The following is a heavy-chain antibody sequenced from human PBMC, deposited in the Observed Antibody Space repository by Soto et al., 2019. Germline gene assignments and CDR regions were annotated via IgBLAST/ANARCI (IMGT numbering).Heavy chain of an antibody. V-gene: IGHV4-34*01. CDR2: INHSGST. CDR1: GGSFSGYH. CDR3: ARIGGRYSYAHFDY. J-gene: IGHJ4*02. Sequence: SETLSLTCAVHGGSFSGYHWSWIRQPPGKGLEWIGEINHSGSTNYNPSLKSRVTISVDTSKNQFSLKLSSVTAADTAVYYCARIGGRYSYAHFDYWGQGTLVTVSS. D-gene: IGHD5-18*01.